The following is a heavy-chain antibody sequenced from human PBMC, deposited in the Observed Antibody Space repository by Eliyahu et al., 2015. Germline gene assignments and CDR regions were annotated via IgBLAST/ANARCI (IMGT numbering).Heavy chain of an antibody. CDR3: ARSGGYSGYDFDY. J-gene: IGHJ4*02. Sequence: QVQLQQWGAGLLKPSETLSLTCAVYGGSFMGYYWAGIRQPPGKGLEWIGEINHSGSTNYNPSLKSRVTISVDTSKNQFSLKLSSVTAADTAVYYCARSGGYSGYDFDYWGQGTLVTVSS. D-gene: IGHD5-12*01. CDR1: GGSFMGYY. CDR2: INHSGST. V-gene: IGHV4-34*01.